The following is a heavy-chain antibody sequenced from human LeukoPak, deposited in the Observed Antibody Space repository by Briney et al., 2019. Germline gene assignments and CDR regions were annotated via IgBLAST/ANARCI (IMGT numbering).Heavy chain of an antibody. J-gene: IGHJ6*02. CDR3: ARGGYGDYYYYGMDV. V-gene: IGHV1-8*01. D-gene: IGHD4-17*01. CDR1: GYTFTSYD. Sequence: ASVKVSCKASGYTFTSYDINWVRQATGQGLEWMGWMNPNSGNTGYAQKFQGRVTMTRNTSISTAYMELSSLRSEDTAVYCCARGGYGDYYYYGMDVWGQGTTVTVSS. CDR2: MNPNSGNT.